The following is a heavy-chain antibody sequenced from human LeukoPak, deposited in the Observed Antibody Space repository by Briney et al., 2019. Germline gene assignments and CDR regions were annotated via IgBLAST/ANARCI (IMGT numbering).Heavy chain of an antibody. J-gene: IGHJ4*02. Sequence: GDSVRPSCAASGFTFSSYSMNWVRQVPGKGLECLANIKEDGSETYYADSVKGRFTISRDNPKNLLFLQINSLRVEDTAVYYCARETPRRGETRDGYRWGQGTVVTVSS. D-gene: IGHD5-24*01. CDR1: GFTFSSYS. CDR3: ARETPRRGETRDGYR. CDR2: IKEDGSET. V-gene: IGHV3-7*01.